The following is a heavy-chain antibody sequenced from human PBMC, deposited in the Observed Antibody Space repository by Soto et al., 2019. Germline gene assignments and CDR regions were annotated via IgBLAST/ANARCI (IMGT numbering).Heavy chain of an antibody. D-gene: IGHD6-13*01. Sequence: SETLSLTCTVSGGSISSYYWSWIRQPPGKGLEWIGYIYYSGSTNYNPSLKSRVTISVDTSKNQFSLKLSSVTAADTAVYYCAIDRTAGIVPYFDYWGQGTLVTVSS. CDR3: AIDRTAGIVPYFDY. CDR1: GGSISSYY. CDR2: IYYSGST. V-gene: IGHV4-59*01. J-gene: IGHJ4*02.